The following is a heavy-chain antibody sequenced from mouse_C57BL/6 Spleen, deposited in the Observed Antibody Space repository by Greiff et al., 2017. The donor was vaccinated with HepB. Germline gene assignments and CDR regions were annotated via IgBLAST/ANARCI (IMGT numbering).Heavy chain of an antibody. V-gene: IGHV1-15*01. CDR3: TRNPYYSNYVWFAY. CDR1: GYTFTDYE. D-gene: IGHD2-5*01. Sequence: QVHVKQSGAELVRPGASVTLSCKASGYTFTDYEMHWVKQTPVHGLEWIGAIDPETGGTAYNQKFKGKAILTADKSSSTAYMELRSLTSEDSAVYYCTRNPYYSNYVWFAYWGQGTLVTVSA. CDR2: IDPETGGT. J-gene: IGHJ3*01.